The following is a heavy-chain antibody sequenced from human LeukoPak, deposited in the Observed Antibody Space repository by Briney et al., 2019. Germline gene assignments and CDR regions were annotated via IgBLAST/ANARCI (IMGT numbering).Heavy chain of an antibody. CDR2: ISYDGSNK. J-gene: IGHJ4*02. CDR1: GFTFSSYA. CDR3: ARATYDY. Sequence: PGGSLRLSCAAFGFTFSSYAMHWVRQAPGKGLEWVAVISYDGSNKYYADSVKGRFTISRDNSKNTLYLQMNSLRAEDTAVYYCARATYDYWGQGTLVTVSS. V-gene: IGHV3-30-3*01.